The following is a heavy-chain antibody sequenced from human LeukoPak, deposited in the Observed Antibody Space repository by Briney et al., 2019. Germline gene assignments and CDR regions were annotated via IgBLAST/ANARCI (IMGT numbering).Heavy chain of an antibody. Sequence: PGGSLRLSCAASGFTFSSYAMSWVRQAPGKGLEWMALIWYGGSTKFYADSVKGRFTISRDDSKNTVYLQMNSLRVEDTAVYYCARDRLEAVAGDDYLDYWGQGTLVTVSS. CDR2: IWYGGSTK. CDR1: GFTFSSYA. V-gene: IGHV3-33*08. J-gene: IGHJ4*02. CDR3: ARDRLEAVAGDDYLDY. D-gene: IGHD6-19*01.